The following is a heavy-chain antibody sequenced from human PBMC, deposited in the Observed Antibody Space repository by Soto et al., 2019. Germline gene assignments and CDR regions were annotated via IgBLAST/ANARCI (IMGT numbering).Heavy chain of an antibody. Sequence: ASVKVSCKASGYTFASYGISWVRQAPGQGLEWMGWINAYNGNTKYAQKLQGRVTMTTDTSTSTAYMELRSLRPDDTAVYYCARDLGGGISAPWGQGTLVTVSS. V-gene: IGHV1-18*01. D-gene: IGHD6-13*01. J-gene: IGHJ5*02. CDR1: GYTFASYG. CDR2: INAYNGNT. CDR3: ARDLGGGISAP.